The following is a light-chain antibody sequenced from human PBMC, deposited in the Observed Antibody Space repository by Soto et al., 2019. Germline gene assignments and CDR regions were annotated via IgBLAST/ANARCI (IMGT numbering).Light chain of an antibody. CDR2: GNS. CDR1: NSNIGAGYD. J-gene: IGLJ2*01. CDR3: QSYDSSLSGVV. V-gene: IGLV1-40*01. Sequence: QAVVTQPPSVSGAPGQRVTISCTGSNSNIGAGYDVHWYQQFPGTAPKLLIYGNSNRPSGVPDRFSGSKSGTSASLAITGLQAEDEADYYCQSYDSSLSGVVFGGGTKLTVL.